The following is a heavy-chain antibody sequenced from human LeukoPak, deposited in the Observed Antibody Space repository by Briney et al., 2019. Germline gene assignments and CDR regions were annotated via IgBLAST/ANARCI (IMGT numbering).Heavy chain of an antibody. Sequence: GGSLRLSCAASGFTFSSYSMNWVRQAPGKGLEWVSSISSSSSYIYYADSVKGRFTISRDNAKNSLYLQMNSLRAEDTAVYYCARDLPDSHYYDSSGPSDYWGQGALVTVSS. J-gene: IGHJ4*02. CDR3: ARDLPDSHYYDSSGPSDY. D-gene: IGHD3-22*01. V-gene: IGHV3-21*01. CDR2: ISSSSSYI. CDR1: GFTFSSYS.